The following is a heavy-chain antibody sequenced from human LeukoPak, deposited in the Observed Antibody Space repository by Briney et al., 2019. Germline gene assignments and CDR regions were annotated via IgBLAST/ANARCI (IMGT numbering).Heavy chain of an antibody. CDR3: ARMSAFNNDY. J-gene: IGHJ4*02. CDR2: INHSGST. CDR1: GGSFSDYS. V-gene: IGHV4-34*01. Sequence: PSETLSLTCAVYGGSFSDYSRSWIRQPPGKGLEWIGEINHSGSTNYNPSLKSRLTISIDTSKNQFSLKLRSVTASDTAVYYCARMSAFNNDYWGQGTLVSVSS. D-gene: IGHD1-14*01.